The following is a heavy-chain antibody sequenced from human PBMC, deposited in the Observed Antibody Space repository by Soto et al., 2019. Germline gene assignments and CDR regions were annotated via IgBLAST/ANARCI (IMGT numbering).Heavy chain of an antibody. CDR3: ARQGWDTSCIDY. J-gene: IGHJ4*02. CDR2: IYYSGST. V-gene: IGHV4-39*01. CDR1: GGSISSSSYY. D-gene: IGHD2-2*01. Sequence: QLQLQESGPGLVKPSETLSLTCTVSGGSISSSSYYWGWIRQPPGKGLEWIGSIYYSGSTYYNPSIKSRVTISVDTSKNQFSLKLSSVTAADTAVYYCARQGWDTSCIDYWGQGTLVTVSS.